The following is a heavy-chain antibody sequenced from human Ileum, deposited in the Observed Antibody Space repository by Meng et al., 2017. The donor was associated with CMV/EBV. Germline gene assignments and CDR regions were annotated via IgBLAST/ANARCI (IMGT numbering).Heavy chain of an antibody. CDR1: GGSISSGDYY. J-gene: IGHJ4*02. D-gene: IGHD4-23*01. CDR3: ARQTYGGNSREYYFDY. CDR2: IYYSGST. Sequence: VQLQESGPGLVKPSQTLSLTCIVSGGSISSGDYYWSWIRQPPGKGLEWIGYIYYSGSTYYNPSLKSRLTISLDTSKNQFSLKLSSVTVADTGVYYCARQTYGGNSREYYFDYWGQGTLVTVSS. V-gene: IGHV4-30-4*08.